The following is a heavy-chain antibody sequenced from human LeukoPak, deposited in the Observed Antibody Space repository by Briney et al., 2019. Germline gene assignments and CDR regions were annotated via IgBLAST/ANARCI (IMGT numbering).Heavy chain of an antibody. CDR2: ISTYNGNT. CDR3: ARGSDHGAVAGTPKVYYYYMDV. V-gene: IGHV1-18*01. Sequence: ASVKVSCKASGYIFSSYGFSWVRQAPGRGLEWMGWISTYNGNTYFEQKLQGRVTLTTDTPTSTAYMELSSLRSEDTAVYYCARGSDHGAVAGTPKVYYYYMDVWGKGTTVTVSS. CDR1: GYIFSSYG. J-gene: IGHJ6*03. D-gene: IGHD6-19*01.